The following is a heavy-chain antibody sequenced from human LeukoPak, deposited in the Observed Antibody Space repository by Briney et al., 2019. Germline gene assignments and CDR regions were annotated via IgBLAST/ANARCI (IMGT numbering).Heavy chain of an antibody. J-gene: IGHJ3*02. CDR2: ISSSSSSYI. CDR1: GFTFSSYS. V-gene: IGHV3-21*01. Sequence: GGSLRLSCAASGFTFSSYSMNWVRQAPGKGLEWVSSISSSSSSYIYYADSVKGRFTISRDNAKNSLYLQMNSLRAEDTAVYYCARVIWSLLYPDRDDAFDIWGQGTMVTVSS. CDR3: ARVIWSLLYPDRDDAFDI. D-gene: IGHD2-8*01.